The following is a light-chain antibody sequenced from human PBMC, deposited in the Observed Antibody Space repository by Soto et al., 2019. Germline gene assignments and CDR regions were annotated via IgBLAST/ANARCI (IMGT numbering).Light chain of an antibody. CDR3: QQLYTLPIP. J-gene: IGKJ5*01. V-gene: IGKV1-9*01. CDR1: HDISTF. Sequence: VQLKQSASPLSLSQGERVTITCLSSHDISTFLAWYQQKPGKAPKLLIYEASTLQSGVPSRFSGSGSGTEFTLTISGLLPEDFAAYYCQQLYTLPIPFGQGTRLEI. CDR2: EAS.